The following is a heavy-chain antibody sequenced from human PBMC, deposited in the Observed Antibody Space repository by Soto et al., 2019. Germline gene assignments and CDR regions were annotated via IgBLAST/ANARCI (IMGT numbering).Heavy chain of an antibody. CDR2: INQSGRI. V-gene: IGHV4-34*01. D-gene: IGHD5-18*01. CDR3: ARLRRGQLYYYYDMDV. J-gene: IGHJ6*02. Sequence: PSETLSLTCAVHGGSYGGYYWSRIRQPPGKGLEWIGEINQSGRINYNPSLKSRVTISVDTSNYQISLTLRSVTAADTAVYYCARLRRGQLYYYYDMDVWGQGTTVTVSS. CDR1: GGSYGGYY.